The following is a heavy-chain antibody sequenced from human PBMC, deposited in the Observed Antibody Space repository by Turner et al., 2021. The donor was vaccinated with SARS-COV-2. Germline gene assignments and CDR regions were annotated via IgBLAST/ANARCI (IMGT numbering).Heavy chain of an antibody. CDR3: GKGKHYYDVLTGYYDS. D-gene: IGHD3-9*01. CDR2: ITWNGGIM. Sequence: EVQLVESGGGLVQPGRSLRPSCAASGFTFDDYDMHWVRQAPGKGLEWVSGITWNGGIMGYADSVKGRFTVSRDNAKNSLYLQMNRLRAEDTALYYCGKGKHYYDVLTGYYDSWGQGTLVAVSS. J-gene: IGHJ4*02. V-gene: IGHV3-9*01. CDR1: GFTFDDYD.